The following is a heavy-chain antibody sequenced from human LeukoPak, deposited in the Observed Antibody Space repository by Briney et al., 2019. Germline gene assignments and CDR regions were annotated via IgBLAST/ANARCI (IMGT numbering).Heavy chain of an antibody. D-gene: IGHD3-22*01. V-gene: IGHV1-69*05. CDR2: IIPIFGTA. Sequence: ASVKVSCKASGGTFSSYAISWVRQAPGQGLEWMGRIIPIFGTANYAQKFQGRVTITTDESTSTAYMELSSLRSEDTAVYYCARGPPGYYYGSSGYLGYWGQGTLVTVSS. J-gene: IGHJ4*02. CDR3: ARGPPGYYYGSSGYLGY. CDR1: GGTFSSYA.